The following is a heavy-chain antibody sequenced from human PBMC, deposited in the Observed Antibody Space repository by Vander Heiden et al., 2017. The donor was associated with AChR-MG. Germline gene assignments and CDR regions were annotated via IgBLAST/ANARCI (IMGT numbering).Heavy chain of an antibody. V-gene: IGHV3-30-3*01. CDR1: GSTFSTYA. CDR3: ARAGIGYSSSFRDAFDI. J-gene: IGHJ3*02. CDR2: ISYDGSNK. D-gene: IGHD6-6*01. Sequence: QVQLVESGGGVVQPGRSLRLSCAASGSTFSTYAMHWVRQAPGKGLEWVAVISYDGSNKYYADSVKGRFTISRDNSKNTLYLQMNSLRAEDTAVYYCARAGIGYSSSFRDAFDIWGQGTMVTVSS.